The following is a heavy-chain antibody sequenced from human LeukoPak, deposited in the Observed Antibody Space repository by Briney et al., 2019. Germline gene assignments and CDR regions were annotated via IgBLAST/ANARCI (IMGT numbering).Heavy chain of an antibody. CDR1: GFTFSSYS. Sequence: GGSLRLSCAASGFTFSSYSINWVRQAPGKGLEWVSYISGNSGGIHYADSVKGRFTISRDNAKNTLYLQMNSLRAEDTAVYYCARVSYDILTGYAALDYYYYMDVWGKGTTVTISS. CDR3: ARVSYDILTGYAALDYYYYMDV. CDR2: ISGNSGGI. D-gene: IGHD3-9*01. V-gene: IGHV3-48*04. J-gene: IGHJ6*03.